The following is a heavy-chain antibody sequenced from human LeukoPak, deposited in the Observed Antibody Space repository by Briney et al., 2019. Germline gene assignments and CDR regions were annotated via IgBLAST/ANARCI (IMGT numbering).Heavy chain of an antibody. CDR3: ARLTVSLGMCAFDI. CDR2: IYTSGST. Sequence: SETLSLTCTVSGGSISSYYWSWIRQPPGKGLEWIGYIYTSGSTNYNPSLKSRVTISVDTSKNQFSLKLSSVTAADTAVYYCARLTVSLGMCAFDIWGQGTMVTVSS. J-gene: IGHJ3*02. D-gene: IGHD7-27*01. CDR1: GGSISSYY. V-gene: IGHV4-4*09.